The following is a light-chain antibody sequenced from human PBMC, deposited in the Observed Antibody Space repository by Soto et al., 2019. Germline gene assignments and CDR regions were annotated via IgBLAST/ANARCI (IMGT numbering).Light chain of an antibody. CDR1: SSNIGNNY. V-gene: IGLV1-51*01. CDR2: DNN. Sequence: QSVLTQPPSVSAAPGQKVTISFSGSSSNIGNNYVSWYQQLPGTAPKLLIYDNNKRPSGIPDRFSGSKSGTSATLGITGLQTGDEADYYCGTWDSSLGAGVFGGGTKVTVL. J-gene: IGLJ2*01. CDR3: GTWDSSLGAGV.